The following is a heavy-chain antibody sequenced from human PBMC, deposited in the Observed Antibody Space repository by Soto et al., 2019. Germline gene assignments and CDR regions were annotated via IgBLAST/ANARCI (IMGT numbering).Heavy chain of an antibody. D-gene: IGHD3-3*01. V-gene: IGHV3-73*01. Sequence: EVQLVESGGGLVQPGGSLKLSCAASGFTFSGSAMHWVRQASGKGLEWVGRIRSKGNNNATAYGASLKGRITSSRDDSKNTAYLQMHSLNTEDTAVYYCSRQAPVFWSGKPQYYMDVWGKGTTITVSS. CDR1: GFTFSGSA. CDR2: IRSKGNNNAT. J-gene: IGHJ6*03. CDR3: SRQAPVFWSGKPQYYMDV.